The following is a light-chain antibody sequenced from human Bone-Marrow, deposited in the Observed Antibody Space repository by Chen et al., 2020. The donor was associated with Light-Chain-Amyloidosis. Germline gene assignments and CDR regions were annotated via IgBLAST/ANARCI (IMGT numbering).Light chain of an antibody. Sequence: EIVLTQSPGTLSLSPGEGANLSCRASQTISSNDLTWYQQKFGQAPRLLIYGSSSRATGIPDRCTGSGSGTDFTLTINRLEPEDFAMYDCQQYGTSPLTFGGGTKVEIK. CDR1: QTISSND. CDR2: GSS. J-gene: IGKJ4*01. CDR3: QQYGTSPLT. V-gene: IGKV3-20*01.